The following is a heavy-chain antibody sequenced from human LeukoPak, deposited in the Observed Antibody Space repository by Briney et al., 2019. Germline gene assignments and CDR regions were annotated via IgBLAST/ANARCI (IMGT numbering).Heavy chain of an antibody. J-gene: IGHJ4*02. D-gene: IGHD2-15*01. CDR3: VIDLGDYNDF. CDR2: INTQGTYT. Sequence: GGSLRLSCAVSGITFSSYWMHWVRQDPGRGLLWVSRINTQGTYTNYADSVKGRFTISRDNAENTLYLQMSSLRADDTAVYYCVIDLGDYNDFWGQGTLVSVSS. V-gene: IGHV3-74*01. CDR1: GITFSSYW.